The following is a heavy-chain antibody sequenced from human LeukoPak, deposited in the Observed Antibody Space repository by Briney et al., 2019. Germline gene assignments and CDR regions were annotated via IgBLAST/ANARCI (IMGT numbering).Heavy chain of an antibody. D-gene: IGHD3-9*01. Sequence: GGSLRLSCAVSGITLSNYGMSWVRQAPGKGLEWVAGISDSGGRTNYADSVKGRFTVSRDNPKNTLYLQMNSLRAEDTAVYFCAKRGVVIRVILIGFHREAYYFDSWGQGALVTVSS. J-gene: IGHJ4*02. CDR3: AKRGVVIRVILIGFHREAYYFDS. CDR1: GITLSNYG. CDR2: ISDSGGRT. V-gene: IGHV3-23*01.